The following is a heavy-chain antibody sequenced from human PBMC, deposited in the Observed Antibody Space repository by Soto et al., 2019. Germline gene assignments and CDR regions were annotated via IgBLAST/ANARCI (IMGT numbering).Heavy chain of an antibody. D-gene: IGHD2-2*01. J-gene: IGHJ6*02. CDR2: INPNSGSA. CDR1: GYSVTSYY. Sequence: ASGKVSCKASGYSVTSYYMHWVRQAPGQGLELMGIINPNSGSATYAQKFQGRVTMTRDTSTSTVYMELTSLTSGDTAVYYCARAGIAYCSSTTCYLYYYVMDVWGQGTTVTVSS. V-gene: IGHV1-46*01. CDR3: ARAGIAYCSSTTCYLYYYVMDV.